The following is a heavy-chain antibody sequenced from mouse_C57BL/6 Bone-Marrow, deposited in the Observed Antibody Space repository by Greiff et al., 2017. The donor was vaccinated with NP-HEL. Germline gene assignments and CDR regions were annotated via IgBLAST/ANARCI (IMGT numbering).Heavy chain of an antibody. V-gene: IGHV3-6*01. CDR1: GYSITSGYY. Sequence: VQLQQSGPGLVKPSQSLSLTCSVTGYSITSGYYWNWIRQFPGNKLEWMGYISYDGSNNYNPSLKNRISITRDTSKNQFFLKLNSVTTEDTATYYCARDPVTTVGGGYFDYWGQGTTLTVSS. CDR3: ARDPVTTVGGGYFDY. J-gene: IGHJ2*01. D-gene: IGHD1-1*01. CDR2: ISYDGSN.